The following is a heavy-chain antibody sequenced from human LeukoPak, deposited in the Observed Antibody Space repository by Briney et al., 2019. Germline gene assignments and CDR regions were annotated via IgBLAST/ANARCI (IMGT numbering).Heavy chain of an antibody. Sequence: SETLSLTCTVSGGSISSYYWSWIRQPAGKGLEWIGRIYTSGSTNYNPSLKSRVTMSVDTSKNQFSLKLSSVTAADTAVYYCARDGARGFGVVIQDAFDIWGQGTTVTVSS. V-gene: IGHV4-4*07. CDR2: IYTSGST. CDR3: ARDGARGFGVVIQDAFDI. J-gene: IGHJ3*02. CDR1: GGSISSYY. D-gene: IGHD3-3*01.